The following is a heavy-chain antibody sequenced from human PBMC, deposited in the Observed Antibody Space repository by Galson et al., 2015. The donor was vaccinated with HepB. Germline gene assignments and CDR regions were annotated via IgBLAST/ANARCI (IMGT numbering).Heavy chain of an antibody. CDR1: GFSFSSYL. CDR3: ARERLNYDSSGYYYVPYYFDY. Sequence: SLRLSCAASGFSFSSYLMHWVRQAPGKGLVWVSRINNDGRSTSYADSVKGRFTISRDNAKNTLFLQMHSQRAEDTAVYSCARERLNYDSSGYYYVPYYFDYWGQGTLVTVSS. J-gene: IGHJ4*02. V-gene: IGHV3-74*01. CDR2: INNDGRST. D-gene: IGHD3-22*01.